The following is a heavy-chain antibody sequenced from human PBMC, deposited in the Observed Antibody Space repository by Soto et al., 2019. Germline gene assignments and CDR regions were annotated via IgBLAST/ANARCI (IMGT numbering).Heavy chain of an antibody. CDR3: ARVSVYDILTGYYTSWFDP. V-gene: IGHV1-8*01. CDR2: MNPNSGNT. Sequence: ASVKVSCKASGYTFTSYDINWVRQATGQGLEWMGWMNPNSGNTGYAQKFQGRVTMTRNTSISTAYMELSSLRSEDTAVYYCARVSVYDILTGYYTSWFDPWGQGTLVTVSS. CDR1: GYTFTSYD. D-gene: IGHD3-9*01. J-gene: IGHJ5*02.